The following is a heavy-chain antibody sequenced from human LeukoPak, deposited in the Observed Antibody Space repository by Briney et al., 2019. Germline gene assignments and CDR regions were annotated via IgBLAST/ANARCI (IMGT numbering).Heavy chain of an antibody. CDR2: ISGSDGST. D-gene: IGHD5-24*01. J-gene: IGHJ4*02. CDR3: AKSLGVGGYTRYKGFDQ. V-gene: IGHV3-23*01. Sequence: GGSLRLSCAASGFTFSSYAMNWVRQAPGKGLEWVSGISGSDGSTYYADFVKVRLTISRDNSKNTLHLQMNSLRAEDTAVYYCAKSLGVGGYTRYKGFDQWGQGTLVPVSS. CDR1: GFTFSSYA.